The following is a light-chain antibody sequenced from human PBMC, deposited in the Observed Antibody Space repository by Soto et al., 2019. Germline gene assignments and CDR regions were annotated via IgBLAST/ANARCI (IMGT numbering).Light chain of an antibody. Sequence: QSVLTQPPSVSAAPGQRVTISCSGSKSNIGNNYVAWYQQFPGTAPKLIIYDNNKRPSGIPDRFSGSKSGTSATLDITGLQTGDEADYHCGTWDTGLNSGVFGGGTKLTVL. J-gene: IGLJ2*01. CDR3: GTWDTGLNSGV. CDR2: DNN. CDR1: KSNIGNNY. V-gene: IGLV1-51*01.